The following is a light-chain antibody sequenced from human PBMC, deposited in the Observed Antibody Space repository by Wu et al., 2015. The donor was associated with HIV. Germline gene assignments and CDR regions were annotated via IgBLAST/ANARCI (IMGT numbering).Light chain of an antibody. Sequence: ETVLTQSPGTLSLSPGDRATLSCRASQTISSNNLAWYQQRAGQAPRLLIYGASSRATGIPDKFSGSGSGTDFTLTISRLEPEDFAVYYCQHYGSLPRTFGQGTKVEIK. V-gene: IGKV3-20*01. J-gene: IGKJ1*01. CDR3: QHYGSLPRT. CDR2: GAS. CDR1: QTISSNN.